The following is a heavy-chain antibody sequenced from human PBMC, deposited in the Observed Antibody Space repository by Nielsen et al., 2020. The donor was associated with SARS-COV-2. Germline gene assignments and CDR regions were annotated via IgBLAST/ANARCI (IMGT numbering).Heavy chain of an antibody. Sequence: GESLKISCAASGFIFSEYYMGWIRQTPGKGLEWVSYISSSGSTIYYADSVRDRFTISRDNAKNSLYLQMDSLRAEDTALYYCARDPYYGSGTYRFYGMDLWGQGTTVTVSS. CDR1: GFIFSEYY. CDR2: ISSSGSTI. V-gene: IGHV3-11*04. J-gene: IGHJ6*02. D-gene: IGHD3-10*01. CDR3: ARDPYYGSGTYRFYGMDL.